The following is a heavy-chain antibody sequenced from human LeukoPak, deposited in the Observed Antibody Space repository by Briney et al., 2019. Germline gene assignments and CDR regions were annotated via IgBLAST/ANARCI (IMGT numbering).Heavy chain of an antibody. CDR2: INHSGST. J-gene: IGHJ5*02. D-gene: IGHD1-26*01. CDR3: ARHGRGNYYYLPNRGNWFAP. V-gene: IGHV4-34*01. Sequence: GSLRLSCAASGFTFNRYSMIWVRQPPGKGLEWIGEINHSGSTNYNPSLKSRVPIPVATSKNQFPLGLSSVTAADTAVYSCARHGRGNYYYLPNRGNWFAPWGQGTLVTVSS. CDR1: GFTFNRYS.